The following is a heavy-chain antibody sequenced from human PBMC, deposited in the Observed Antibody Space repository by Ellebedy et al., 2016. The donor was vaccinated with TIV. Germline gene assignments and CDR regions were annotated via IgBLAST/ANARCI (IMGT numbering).Heavy chain of an antibody. J-gene: IGHJ6*02. V-gene: IGHV3-73*01. CDR2: SRSKAKSYET. D-gene: IGHD3-22*01. CDR3: IGGGSSGNDYGFDF. CDR1: EFTFSDSV. Sequence: GESLKISCAASEFTFSDSVIHWVRQAAGKGLGWVWCSRSKAKSYETIYAASVEGRFTIPRDDSKNMAFLQMSSLKIEDKAVDYCIGGGSSGNDYGFDFWGQGTTVSVSS.